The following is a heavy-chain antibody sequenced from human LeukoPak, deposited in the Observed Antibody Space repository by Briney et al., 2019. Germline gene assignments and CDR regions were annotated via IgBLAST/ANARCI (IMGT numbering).Heavy chain of an antibody. D-gene: IGHD6-6*01. Sequence: RPGGSLRLSCAASGFSFDDLGMTWVRQVPGKGLEWVAGINWSGASTGYADSVRGRFTISRDNAKNSLYLQMNSLRAEDTALYYCARAVCPTIKFCDSSYFMDVWGKGTTVNVS. J-gene: IGHJ6*03. CDR3: ARAVCPTIKFCDSSYFMDV. CDR2: INWSGAST. V-gene: IGHV3-20*04. CDR1: GFSFDDLG.